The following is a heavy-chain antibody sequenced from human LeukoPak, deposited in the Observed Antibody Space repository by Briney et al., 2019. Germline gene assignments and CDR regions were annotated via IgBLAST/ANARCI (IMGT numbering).Heavy chain of an antibody. V-gene: IGHV4-39*07. CDR1: GGSISNSDYY. D-gene: IGHD5-12*01. CDR2: IYYSGRT. J-gene: IGHJ5*02. CDR3: ARELIGGYSGPTSRGHWFDP. Sequence: SETLSLTCTVSGGSISNSDYYWGWIRQPPGKGLEWIGSIYYSGRTFYNPSLKSRVTVSVDTSKNQFSLKLTSVTAADTAVYYCARELIGGYSGPTSRGHWFDPWGQGTLVTVSS.